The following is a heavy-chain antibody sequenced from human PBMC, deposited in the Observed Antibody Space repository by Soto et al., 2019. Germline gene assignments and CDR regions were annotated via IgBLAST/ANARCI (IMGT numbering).Heavy chain of an antibody. CDR3: ARQPTTGDTDLWFDP. J-gene: IGHJ5*02. CDR1: GGSISTSRSY. CDR2: IFYSGST. D-gene: IGHD2-21*01. Sequence: SETLSLTSNVSGGSISTSRSYCAWIRQPPGKGLEWLANIFYSGSTYYNPSLASRVTVSVDTSKNEFSLKLRSVTAADTAVYYCARQPTTGDTDLWFDPWGQGTLVTVSS. V-gene: IGHV4-39*01.